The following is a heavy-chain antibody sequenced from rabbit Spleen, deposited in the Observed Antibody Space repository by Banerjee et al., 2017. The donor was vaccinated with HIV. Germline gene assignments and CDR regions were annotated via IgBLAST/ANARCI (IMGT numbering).Heavy chain of an antibody. V-gene: IGHV1S40*01. D-gene: IGHD8-1*01. Sequence: LVEYGGDVVQPGASLTLTCTASGFDFSAYTFMCWVRQAPGKGLEWITCIDSGSSGFTYFATWAIGRFTCSKPSSTTVTLQMTRLTAADTATYFCARDTGSSFSTYGMDLWGPGTLVTVS. CDR2: IDSGSSGFT. J-gene: IGHJ6*01. CDR3: ARDTGSSFSTYGMDL. CDR1: GFDFSAYTF.